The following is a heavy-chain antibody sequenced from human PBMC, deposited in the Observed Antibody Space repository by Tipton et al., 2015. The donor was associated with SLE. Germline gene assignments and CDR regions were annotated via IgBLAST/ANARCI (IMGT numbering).Heavy chain of an antibody. CDR2: IYYSGST. D-gene: IGHD2-15*01. Sequence: TLSLTCTVSGDSFSGYYWTWIRQPPGKGLEWIGNIYYSGSTNYNPSLKSRVTISIDTSKNQFSLRLSSVTAADTAVYYCARGYCSGGSCPLDYWGQGPLVTVSS. J-gene: IGHJ4*02. V-gene: IGHV4-59*01. CDR1: GDSFSGYY. CDR3: ARGYCSGGSCPLDY.